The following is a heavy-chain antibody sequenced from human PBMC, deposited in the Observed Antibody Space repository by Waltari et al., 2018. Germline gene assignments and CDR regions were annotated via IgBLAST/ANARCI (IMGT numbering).Heavy chain of an antibody. D-gene: IGHD3-22*01. CDR1: RGSIRNYY. CDR2: NSLRGST. CDR3: ARAHSGYIPDAFDI. Sequence: QVQLQESGPGLAKPSETLSFTCTVSRGSIRNYYWIWIRQPPGKGLEWIGYNSLRGSTNYNPSLKSRVTISLDTSKNQLSLKLSSVTAADTAVYYCARAHSGYIPDAFDIWGQGTVVTVSS. V-gene: IGHV4-59*01. J-gene: IGHJ3*02.